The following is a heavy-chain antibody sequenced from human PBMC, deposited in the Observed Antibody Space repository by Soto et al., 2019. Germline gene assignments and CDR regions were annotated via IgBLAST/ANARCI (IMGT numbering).Heavy chain of an antibody. CDR3: AKVLISSGWYDGGFDY. CDR1: GFTFSSYG. D-gene: IGHD6-19*01. J-gene: IGHJ4*02. CDR2: ISYDGSNK. V-gene: IGHV3-30*18. Sequence: GGSLRLSCAASGFTFSSYGMHWVRQAPGKGLEWVAVISYDGSNKYYADSVKGRFTISRDNSKNTLYLQMNSLRAEDTAVYYCAKVLISSGWYDGGFDYWGQGTLATVSS.